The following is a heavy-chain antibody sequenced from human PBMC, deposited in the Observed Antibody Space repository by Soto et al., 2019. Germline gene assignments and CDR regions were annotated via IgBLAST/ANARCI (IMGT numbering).Heavy chain of an antibody. CDR1: GGSMSPYY. D-gene: IGHD6-19*01. J-gene: IGHJ6*02. Sequence: SETLSLTCSVFGGSMSPYYWSWIRQSPGKGLEWIANIYYRGNTNYNPSLESRVTISIDTSKNQFSLKLNSLTAADTAVYYCAKQAGTGYYFYGVSVWGQGTTVTVSS. V-gene: IGHV4-59*08. CDR2: IYYRGNT. CDR3: AKQAGTGYYFYGVSV.